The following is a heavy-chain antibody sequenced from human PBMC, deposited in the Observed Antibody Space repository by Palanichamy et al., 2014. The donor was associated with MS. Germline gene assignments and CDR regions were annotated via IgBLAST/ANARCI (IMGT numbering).Heavy chain of an antibody. D-gene: IGHD6-19*01. CDR1: GFTFSDAW. J-gene: IGHJ4*02. CDR2: IKKKASGGTA. V-gene: IGHV3-15*02. CDR3: SWLAGGY. Sequence: EVQLVESGGALVKPGGSLRLSCAASGFTFSDAWLSWVRQAPGKGPEWVGRIKKKASGGTADYAAPVNGRFSISRDDSKNTLDPQMNSLKSEDTAVYYCSWLAGGYLGQGTLVTVSS.